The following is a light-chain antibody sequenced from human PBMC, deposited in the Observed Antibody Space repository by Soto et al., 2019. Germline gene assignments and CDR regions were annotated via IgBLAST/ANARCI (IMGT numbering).Light chain of an antibody. CDR3: QQFKSYPYT. Sequence: IPLTQSPSSLSASVGDRVTITCRASQAISDSLVWYQQKPGQAPKLLIDAASTLQSGVPSRFSGRGSGTDFTLTISSLHPADFATYYCQQFKSYPYTFGQGTKLEI. J-gene: IGKJ2*01. CDR1: QAISDS. V-gene: IGKV1-9*01. CDR2: AAS.